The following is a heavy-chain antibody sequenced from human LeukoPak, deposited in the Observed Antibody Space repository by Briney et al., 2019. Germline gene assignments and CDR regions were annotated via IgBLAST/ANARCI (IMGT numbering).Heavy chain of an antibody. J-gene: IGHJ4*02. V-gene: IGHV1-24*01. CDR3: VAFDDSSGYYYRADY. CDR2: FDPEDGET. CDR1: GYTPTELS. D-gene: IGHD3-22*01. Sequence: GASVKVSCKVSGYTPTELSMHWVRQAPGKGLEWMGGFDPEDGETIYAQKFQGRVTMTEDTSTDTAYMELSSLRSEDTAVYYCVAFDDSSGYYYRADYWGQGTLVTVSS.